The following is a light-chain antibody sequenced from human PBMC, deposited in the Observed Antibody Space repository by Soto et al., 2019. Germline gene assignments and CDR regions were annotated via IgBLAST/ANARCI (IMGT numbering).Light chain of an antibody. CDR2: DAS. Sequence: DIQLTQSPSTLSASVGDRVTITCRASQDITSWLAWYQHKPGKAPKLLIFDASRLESGVPSRFSGSGSGTEFTLTISSLQPDDLATYYCQQYNGYSRTFGQGTKVEIK. CDR1: QDITSW. CDR3: QQYNGYSRT. J-gene: IGKJ1*01. V-gene: IGKV1-5*01.